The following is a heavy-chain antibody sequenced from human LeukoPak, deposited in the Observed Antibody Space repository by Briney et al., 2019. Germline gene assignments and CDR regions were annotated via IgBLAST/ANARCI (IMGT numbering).Heavy chain of an antibody. D-gene: IGHD2-21*01. CDR3: ARYTDCYDTLSVSYYFDY. CDR1: GGSISSGGYY. Sequence: SQTLSLTCTVSGGSISSGGYYWSWIRQHPGKGLEWIGYIYYSGSTYYNPSLKSRVTISVDTSKNQFSLKLSSVTAADTAVYYCARYTDCYDTLSVSYYFDYWGQGTLVTVSS. V-gene: IGHV4-31*03. CDR2: IYYSGST. J-gene: IGHJ4*02.